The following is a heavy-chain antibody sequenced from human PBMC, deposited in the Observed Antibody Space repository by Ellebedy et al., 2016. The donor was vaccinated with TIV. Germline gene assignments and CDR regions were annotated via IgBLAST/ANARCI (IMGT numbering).Heavy chain of an antibody. CDR1: GFTFSNAW. Sequence: GGSLRLSXAASGFTFSNAWMNWVRQAPGKGQEWVGRIKSKTDGGTTDYAAPVKGRFTISRGDSRNTLYLQMNSLKTEDTAVYYCTTGLYLYDSSGYPIDAFDIWGQGTMVTVSS. V-gene: IGHV3-15*07. D-gene: IGHD3-22*01. CDR3: TTGLYLYDSSGYPIDAFDI. CDR2: IKSKTDGGTT. J-gene: IGHJ3*02.